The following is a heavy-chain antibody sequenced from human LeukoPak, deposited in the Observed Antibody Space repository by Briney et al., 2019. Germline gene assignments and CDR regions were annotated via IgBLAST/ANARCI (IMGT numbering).Heavy chain of an antibody. D-gene: IGHD5-12*01. V-gene: IGHV3-7*01. Sequence: PGGSLRLSCAASGFTFSSYWMSWIRRAPGKGLEWVANIKQDGSEKYYVDSVKGRFTISRDNAKNSLYLQMNSLRAEDTAVYYCARQYSGYDPFDYWGQGTLVTVSS. CDR1: GFTFSSYW. CDR2: IKQDGSEK. CDR3: ARQYSGYDPFDY. J-gene: IGHJ4*02.